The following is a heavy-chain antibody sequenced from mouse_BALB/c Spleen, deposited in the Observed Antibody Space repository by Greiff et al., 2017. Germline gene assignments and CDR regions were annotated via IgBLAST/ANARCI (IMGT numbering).Heavy chain of an antibody. CDR2: IRLKSNNYAT. CDR1: GFTFSNYW. Sequence: EVKVEESGGGLVQPGGSMKLSCVASGFTFSNYWMNWVRQSPEKGLEWVAEIRLKSNNYATHYAESVKGRFTISRDDSKSSVYLQMNNLRAEDTGIYYCTSRGGAMDYWGQGTSVTVSS. J-gene: IGHJ4*01. CDR3: TSRGGAMDY. D-gene: IGHD3-3*01. V-gene: IGHV6-6*02.